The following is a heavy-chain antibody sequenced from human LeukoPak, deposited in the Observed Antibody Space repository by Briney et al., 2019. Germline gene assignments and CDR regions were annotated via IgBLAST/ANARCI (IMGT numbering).Heavy chain of an antibody. V-gene: IGHV3-23*01. CDR2: ITVSGGRT. J-gene: IGHJ4*02. CDR1: GLILSSYV. Sequence: GGSLRLSCAASGLILSSYVMSWVRQAPGKGLEWVSTITVSGGRTYYADSVKGRFTISRDNSKNTLYLQMNSLRAEDTAVYYCAKGRKTDTAILNYWGQGTLVTVSS. D-gene: IGHD5-18*01. CDR3: AKGRKTDTAILNY.